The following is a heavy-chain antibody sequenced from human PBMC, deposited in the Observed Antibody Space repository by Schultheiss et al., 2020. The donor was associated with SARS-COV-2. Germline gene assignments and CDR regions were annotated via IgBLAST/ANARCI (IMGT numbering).Heavy chain of an antibody. D-gene: IGHD2-2*01. CDR1: GFTFDDYA. CDR2: ISWNSGSI. CDR3: VVLASAGIVILPSAAALDI. Sequence: SLKISCAASGFTFDDYAMHWVRQAPGKGLEWVSGISWNSGSIGYADSVKGRFTISRDNAKNSLYLQMNSLRAEDTAVYYCVVLASAGIVILPSAAALDIWGQGTMVTVSS. V-gene: IGHV3-9*01. J-gene: IGHJ3*02.